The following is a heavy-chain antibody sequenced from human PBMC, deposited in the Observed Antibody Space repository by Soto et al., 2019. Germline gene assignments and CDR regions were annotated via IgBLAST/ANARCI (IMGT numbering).Heavy chain of an antibody. J-gene: IGHJ6*03. CDR1: GYSFTNYG. CDR2: ISAFNGNT. V-gene: IGHV1-18*01. Sequence: QDQLVQSGAEVKKPGASVTVSCKASGYSFTNYGVTWVRQAPGQGLEWMGWISAFNGNTHYAQNLQGRVPMTTDASTGTAYMELRSLRSDDTAVYYCARDRGVAPPVAGNTHYYYYMDVWGKGTTVTVSS. CDR3: ARDRGVAPPVAGNTHYYYYMDV. D-gene: IGHD6-19*01.